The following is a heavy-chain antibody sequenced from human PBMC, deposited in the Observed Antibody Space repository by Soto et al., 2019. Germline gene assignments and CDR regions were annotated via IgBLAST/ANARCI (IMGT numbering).Heavy chain of an antibody. J-gene: IGHJ4*01. CDR3: ARVHFVRSTPRSDY. Sequence: SETLSLTCTVSGGSISSYYWSWIRQPPGKGLEWIGYIYYSGSTNYNPSLKSRVTISVDTSKNQFSLKLSSVTAADTAVYYCARVHFVRSTPRSDYWGQGTLVTVSS. CDR2: IYYSGST. V-gene: IGHV4-59*01. D-gene: IGHD1-26*01. CDR1: GGSISSYY.